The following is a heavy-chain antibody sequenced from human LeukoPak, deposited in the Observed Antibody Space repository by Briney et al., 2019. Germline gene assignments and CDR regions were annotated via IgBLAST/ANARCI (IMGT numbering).Heavy chain of an antibody. CDR2: ISGSGGST. D-gene: IGHD3-3*01. J-gene: IGHJ4*02. V-gene: IGHV3-23*01. CDR1: GFTFSSYA. CDR3: AKVSNSWSGYYPYYFDY. Sequence: PGGSLRLSCAASGFTFSSYAMSWVRQAPGKGLEWVSAISGSGGSTYYADSVKGRFTISRDNSKNTLYLQMNSLRAEDTAVYYCAKVSNSWSGYYPYYFDYWGQGTLVTVSS.